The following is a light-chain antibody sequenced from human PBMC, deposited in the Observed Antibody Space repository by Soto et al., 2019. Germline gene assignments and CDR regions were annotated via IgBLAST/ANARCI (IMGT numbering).Light chain of an antibody. CDR2: EVT. J-gene: IGLJ3*02. CDR3: TSYVGNDIWV. V-gene: IGLV2-8*01. Sequence: QSALTQPPSASGSPGQSVTISCTGTSSDLGAYTYVSWYQQHPGKAPKLMIYEVTKRPSGVPDRFSGSKSGNTASLTVSGLQAEDEADYYCTSYVGNDIWVFGGGTKLTVL. CDR1: SSDLGAYTY.